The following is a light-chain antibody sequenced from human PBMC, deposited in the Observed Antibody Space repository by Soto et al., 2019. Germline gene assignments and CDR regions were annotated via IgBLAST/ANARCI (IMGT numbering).Light chain of an antibody. Sequence: DIQMTQSPSSLSASVGDRVTITCRASQGIGNGLGWYQQKPGKAPKRLIYAASSLEGGVPSRFSGSGSGTEFTLTISSLQPEDFATYYCLQHNTYPQTFGQGTKVKIK. CDR2: AAS. J-gene: IGKJ1*01. CDR3: LQHNTYPQT. CDR1: QGIGNG. V-gene: IGKV1-17*01.